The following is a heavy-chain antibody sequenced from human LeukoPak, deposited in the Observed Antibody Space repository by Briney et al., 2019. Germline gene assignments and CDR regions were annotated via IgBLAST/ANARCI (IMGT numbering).Heavy chain of an antibody. Sequence: GGSLRLSCAASGFTFSNYAMSWVRQAPGKGLEWVSSISSSGSSTYYADSVKGRFTISRDNSKNTLFLQMNSLRAEDTAVYYCARIGAGSSRDYWGQGTLVTVSS. J-gene: IGHJ4*02. CDR2: ISSSGSST. CDR1: GFTFSNYA. D-gene: IGHD6-13*01. CDR3: ARIGAGSSRDY. V-gene: IGHV3-23*01.